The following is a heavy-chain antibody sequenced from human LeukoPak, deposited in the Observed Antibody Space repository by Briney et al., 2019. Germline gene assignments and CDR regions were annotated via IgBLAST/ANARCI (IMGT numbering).Heavy chain of an antibody. CDR2: IKQDGSEK. J-gene: IGHJ5*02. V-gene: IGHV3-7*01. D-gene: IGHD4-11*01. Sequence: KSGGSLRLSCAASGFTFSSYWMSWVRQAPGKGLEWVANIKQDGSEKYYVDSVKGRFTISRDNAKNSLYLQMSNLRVEDTAVYYCASSPKAYSHYGNEFDPWGQGTLVTVSS. CDR3: ASSPKAYSHYGNEFDP. CDR1: GFTFSSYW.